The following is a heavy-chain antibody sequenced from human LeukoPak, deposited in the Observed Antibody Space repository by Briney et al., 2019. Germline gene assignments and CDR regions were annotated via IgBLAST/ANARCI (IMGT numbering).Heavy chain of an antibody. CDR3: ARDDYGDSGPLFDY. J-gene: IGHJ4*02. V-gene: IGHV3-30-3*01. CDR2: ISYDGSNK. Sequence: GGSLRLSCVASGFTFSSYAMHWVRQAPGKGLEWVAVISYDGSNKYYADSVKGRFTISRDDSKNTLYLQMDSLRAEDTAVYYCARDDYGDSGPLFDYWGQGTLVTVSS. CDR1: GFTFSSYA. D-gene: IGHD4-17*01.